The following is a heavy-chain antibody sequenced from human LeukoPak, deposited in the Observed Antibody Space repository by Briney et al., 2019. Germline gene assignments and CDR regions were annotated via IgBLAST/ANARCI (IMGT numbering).Heavy chain of an antibody. J-gene: IGHJ3*02. V-gene: IGHV4-59*01. Sequence: SETLSLTCTVSGGSISSYYWSWIRQPPGKGLEWIAYIYYSGSTNYNPSLKSRVTISVDTSKNQFSLKLSSVTAADTAVYYCARVFAGDAFDIWGQGTMVTVSS. CDR1: GGSISSYY. CDR3: ARVFAGDAFDI. CDR2: IYYSGST.